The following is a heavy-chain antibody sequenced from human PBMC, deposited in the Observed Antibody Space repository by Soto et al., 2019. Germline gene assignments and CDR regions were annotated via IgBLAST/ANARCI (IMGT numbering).Heavy chain of an antibody. V-gene: IGHV2-5*02. CDR1: GFSLTTDGVG. J-gene: IGHJ4*02. CDR2: IYWDDDE. CDR3: AHSRNLITEDAQVGDFDF. D-gene: IGHD3-10*01. Sequence: QITLKESGPTLVTPTQPLTLTCSFSGFSLTTDGVGVCWVRQPPGEALEWLALIYWDDDERYSTSLKTRLTLTKDPSKNQVVLIMTNMDPVDTATYYCAHSRNLITEDAQVGDFDFWGQGTLVTVSS.